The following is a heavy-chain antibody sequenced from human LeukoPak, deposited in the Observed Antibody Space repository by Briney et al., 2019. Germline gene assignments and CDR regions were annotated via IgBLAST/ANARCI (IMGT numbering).Heavy chain of an antibody. CDR1: GFTVSSHY. CDR2: INHSGST. J-gene: IGHJ6*03. Sequence: GSLRLSCAASGFTVSSHYMAWVRQPPGKGLEWIGEINHSGSTNYNPSLKSRVTISVDTSKNQFSLKLSSVTAADTAVYYCAVTRGYCSSTSCYRYHYYYMDVWGKGTTVTVSS. D-gene: IGHD2-2*02. CDR3: AVTRGYCSSTSCYRYHYYYMDV. V-gene: IGHV4-34*08.